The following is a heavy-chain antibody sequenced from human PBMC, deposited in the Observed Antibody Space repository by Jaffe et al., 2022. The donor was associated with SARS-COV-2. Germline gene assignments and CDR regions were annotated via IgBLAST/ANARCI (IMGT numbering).Heavy chain of an antibody. CDR1: GFTFDDYA. V-gene: IGHV3-9*01. Sequence: EVQLVESGGGLVQPGRSLRLSCAASGFTFDDYAMHWVRQAPGKGLEWVSGISWNSGSIGYADSVKGRFTISRDNAKNSLYLQMNSLRAEDTALYYCATFHVVVVAWGQGTLVTVSS. CDR3: ATFHVVVVA. J-gene: IGHJ5*02. CDR2: ISWNSGSI. D-gene: IGHD2-15*01.